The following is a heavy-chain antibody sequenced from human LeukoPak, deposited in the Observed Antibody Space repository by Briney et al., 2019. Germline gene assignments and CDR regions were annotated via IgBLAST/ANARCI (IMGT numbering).Heavy chain of an antibody. Sequence: GASVKVSCKPSRYTFPDYYIHWVRQAPGQGLEWIGIIYPSGGTTDPPRTFQGTVTVARDTPPSTVYIELRALTSDDTAIYCCIREFHGCYFDDWGQGTLVTVSS. CDR3: IREFHGCYFDD. D-gene: IGHD2-8*01. V-gene: IGHV1-46*01. CDR1: RYTFPDYY. CDR2: IYPSGGTT. J-gene: IGHJ4*02.